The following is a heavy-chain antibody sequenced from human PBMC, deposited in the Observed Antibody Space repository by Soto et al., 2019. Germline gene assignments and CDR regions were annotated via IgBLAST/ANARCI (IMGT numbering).Heavy chain of an antibody. Sequence: QVQLVQSGAEVKKPGSSVKVSCTASGGTFSSYTISWVRQAPGQGLEWMGRIIPILGIANYAQKFQGRVTITADKSTSTAYMELSSLRSEDTAVYYCARASTYYYGSGSWGWFDPWGQGTLVTVSS. CDR2: IIPILGIA. CDR1: GGTFSSYT. CDR3: ARASTYYYGSGSWGWFDP. D-gene: IGHD3-10*01. J-gene: IGHJ5*02. V-gene: IGHV1-69*02.